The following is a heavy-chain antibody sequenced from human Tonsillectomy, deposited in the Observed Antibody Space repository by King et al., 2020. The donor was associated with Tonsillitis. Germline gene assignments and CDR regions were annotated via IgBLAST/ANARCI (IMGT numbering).Heavy chain of an antibody. Sequence: VQLQQSGPGLVKPSQTLSLTCAIFGGSVSSNRAAWNWIRQSPSRGLVWLGRTYYRFKWYNDYAVSLKSRITINPETSKNQFSLQLNSVTPEDTAVYYCARERDVDIVATVYYYYYMDVWGKGTTVTVSS. J-gene: IGHJ6*03. D-gene: IGHD5-12*01. CDR1: GGSVSSNRAA. V-gene: IGHV6-1*01. CDR3: ARERDVDIVATVYYYYYMDV. CDR2: TYYRFKWYN.